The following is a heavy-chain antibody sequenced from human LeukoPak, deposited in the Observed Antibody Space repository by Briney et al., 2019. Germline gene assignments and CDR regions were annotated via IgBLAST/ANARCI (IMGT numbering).Heavy chain of an antibody. D-gene: IGHD6-6*01. CDR2: IRQDGSEK. CDR1: GFTFSSYW. Sequence: PGGSLRLSCAASGFTFSSYWMTWVRQAPGKGLEWVANIRQDGSEKYYADSVKGRFTISRDNSKNTLYLQMNSLRAEDTAVYYCAKDLGSRAARPLGRYYYYGMDVWGQGTTVTVSS. V-gene: IGHV3-7*01. J-gene: IGHJ6*02. CDR3: AKDLGSRAARPLGRYYYYGMDV.